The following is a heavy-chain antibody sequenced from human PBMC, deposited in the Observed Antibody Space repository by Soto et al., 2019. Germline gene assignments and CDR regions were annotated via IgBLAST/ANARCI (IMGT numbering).Heavy chain of an antibody. CDR3: ARALPQRIAADGGWFDP. V-gene: IGHV4-4*07. D-gene: IGHD6-13*01. CDR2: IYTSGST. Sequence: QVQLQESGPGLVKPSATLSLTCTVSGGSISSYYWSWIRQPAGKGLEWIGRIYTSGSTNYNPSLKSRVTMSVDTSKNQFSLKLSAVTAADTAVYYGARALPQRIAADGGWFDPRCQGTLVTVS. CDR1: GGSISSYY. J-gene: IGHJ5*02.